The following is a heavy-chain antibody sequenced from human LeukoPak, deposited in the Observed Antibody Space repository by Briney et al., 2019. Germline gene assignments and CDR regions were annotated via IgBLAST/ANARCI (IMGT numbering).Heavy chain of an antibody. D-gene: IGHD3-3*01. V-gene: IGHV3-21*01. CDR2: ININNSYI. CDR3: ARLAAPAYYDFWGGSNWFDP. J-gene: IGHJ5*02. Sequence: GGTLRLSCAASGFTFSSHSINWVRQAPGKGMDRVSSININNSYIYYADSVKGLFTIPRDNTKNLLYLQMNSLRAEDTAVYYCARLAAPAYYDFWGGSNWFDPWGQGTLVSVSS. CDR1: GFTFSSHS.